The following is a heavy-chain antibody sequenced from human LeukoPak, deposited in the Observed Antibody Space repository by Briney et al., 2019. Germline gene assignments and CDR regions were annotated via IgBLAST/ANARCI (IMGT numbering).Heavy chain of an antibody. J-gene: IGHJ3*02. CDR2: IYSGGST. V-gene: IGHV3-66*01. CDR1: GFTVSSNY. Sequence: GGSLRLSCAASGFTVSSNYMSWVRQAPGKGLEWVSVIYSGGSTYYADSVKGRFTISRDNSKNTLYLQMNSLRAEDTAVYYCARDIVGAMVNDAFDIWGQGTMVTVSS. CDR3: ARDIVGAMVNDAFDI. D-gene: IGHD1-26*01.